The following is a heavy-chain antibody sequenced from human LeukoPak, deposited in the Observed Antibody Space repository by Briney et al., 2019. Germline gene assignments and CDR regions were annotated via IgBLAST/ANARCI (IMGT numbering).Heavy chain of an antibody. CDR3: ARGRIAVAGMGDAFDI. J-gene: IGHJ3*02. CDR1: GGSFSGYY. CDR2: INHSGST. Sequence: ASETLSLTCAVYGGSFSGYYWSWIRQPPGKGLEWIGEINHSGSTNYNPSLKSRVTISVDTSKNQFSLKLSSVTAADTAVYYCARGRIAVAGMGDAFDIWGQGTMVTVSS. D-gene: IGHD6-19*01. V-gene: IGHV4-34*01.